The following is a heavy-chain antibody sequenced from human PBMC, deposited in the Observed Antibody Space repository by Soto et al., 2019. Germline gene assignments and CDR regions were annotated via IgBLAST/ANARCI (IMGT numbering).Heavy chain of an antibody. Sequence: SLRRSCAASGFTLSNYGMHWVRQAPGKGLEWVAVIFYDGFSKSYADSVKGRFTISRDISKNTLYLQMDSLRPEDTALYYCAKDRVARSPSIDYWGQGTLVTVSS. V-gene: IGHV3-30*18. CDR1: GFTLSNYG. CDR2: IFYDGFSK. J-gene: IGHJ4*02. D-gene: IGHD5-12*01. CDR3: AKDRVARSPSIDY.